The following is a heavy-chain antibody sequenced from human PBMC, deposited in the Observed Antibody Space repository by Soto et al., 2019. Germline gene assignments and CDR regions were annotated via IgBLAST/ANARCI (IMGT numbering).Heavy chain of an antibody. V-gene: IGHV3-33*01. CDR3: ARVRLRYFDWSINYYYYYGMDV. D-gene: IGHD3-9*01. Sequence: VQLLESGGGLVQPGGSLRLSCAASGFTFSSYGMHWVRQAPGKGLEWVAVIWYDGSNKYYADSVKGRFTISRDNSKNTLYLQMNSLRAEDTAVYYCARVRLRYFDWSINYYYYYGMDVWGQGTTVTVSS. CDR2: IWYDGSNK. CDR1: GFTFSSYG. J-gene: IGHJ6*02.